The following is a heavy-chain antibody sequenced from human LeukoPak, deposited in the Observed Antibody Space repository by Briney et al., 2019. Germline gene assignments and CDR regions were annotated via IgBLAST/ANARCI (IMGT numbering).Heavy chain of an antibody. V-gene: IGHV3-21*01. CDR3: ARDSGGSYYDAFDI. Sequence: KPGGSLRLSCAASGFTFSSYSMNWVRQAPGKGLEWVSSISSSSSYIYYADSVKGRFTISRDNAKNSLYLQMNSLRAEDTAVYYYARDSGGSYYDAFDIWGQGTMVTVSS. CDR1: GFTFSSYS. J-gene: IGHJ3*02. D-gene: IGHD1-26*01. CDR2: ISSSSSYI.